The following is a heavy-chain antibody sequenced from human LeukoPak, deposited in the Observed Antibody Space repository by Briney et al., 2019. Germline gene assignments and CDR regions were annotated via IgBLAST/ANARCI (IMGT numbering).Heavy chain of an antibody. CDR2: IRYDGSNK. CDR1: GFTFSSYG. V-gene: IGHV3-30*02. Sequence: GGSLRLSCAASGFTFSSYGMHWVRQAPGKGLEWVAFIRYDGSNKYYADSVKGRFTISRDNSKNTLYLQMNSLRAEDTAVYYCAKDGGYSSGWYGDYWGQGTLVTVSS. D-gene: IGHD6-19*01. J-gene: IGHJ4*02. CDR3: AKDGGYSSGWYGDY.